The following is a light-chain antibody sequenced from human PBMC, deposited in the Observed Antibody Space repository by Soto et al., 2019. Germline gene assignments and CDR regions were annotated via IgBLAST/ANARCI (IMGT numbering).Light chain of an antibody. CDR1: QTVRNNY. J-gene: IGKJ4*01. V-gene: IGKV3-20*01. CDR3: QQFSSYPLS. CDR2: DGS. Sequence: EFVLTQSPGTLSLSPGERATLSCRASQTVRNNYLAWYQQKPGQAPRLLIYDGSSRATGIPDRFSGGGSGTAFTHHISRLEPEEFAVYDCQQFSSYPLSFGGGTKVEIK.